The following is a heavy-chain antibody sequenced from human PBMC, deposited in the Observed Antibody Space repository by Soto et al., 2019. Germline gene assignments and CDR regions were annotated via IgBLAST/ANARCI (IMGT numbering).Heavy chain of an antibody. J-gene: IGHJ4*02. CDR2: ISGSGGST. CDR1: GFTFSSDA. D-gene: IGHD3-22*01. CDR3: AKENYDSSGYYLDY. V-gene: IGHV3-23*01. Sequence: GGSLRLSCAASGFTFSSDAMSLVRQAPGKGLEWVPAISGSGGSTYYADSVKGRFTISRDNSKNTLYLQMNSLRAEDTAVYYCAKENYDSSGYYLDYWGQGTLVTVSS.